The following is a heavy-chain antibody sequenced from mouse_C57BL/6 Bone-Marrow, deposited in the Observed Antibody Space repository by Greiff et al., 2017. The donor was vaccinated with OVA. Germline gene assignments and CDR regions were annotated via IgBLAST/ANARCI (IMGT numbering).Heavy chain of an antibody. CDR1: GFTFSDYY. CDR3: ARGIYYYGSSYAMDY. D-gene: IGHD1-1*01. V-gene: IGHV5-16*01. CDR2: INYDGSST. Sequence: EVHLVESEGGLVQPGSSMKLSCTASGFTFSDYYMAWVRQVPEKGLEWVANINYDGSSTYYLDSLKSRFIISRDNAKNILYLQMSSLKSEDTATYYCARGIYYYGSSYAMDYWGQGTSVTVSS. J-gene: IGHJ4*01.